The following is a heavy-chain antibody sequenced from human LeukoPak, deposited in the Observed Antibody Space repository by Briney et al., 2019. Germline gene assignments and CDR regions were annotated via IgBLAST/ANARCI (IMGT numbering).Heavy chain of an antibody. D-gene: IGHD3-10*01. CDR3: ARDSTLWFGEGGRGYFDQ. CDR1: GYTFTSYG. V-gene: IGHV1-18*01. Sequence: ASVKVSCKPSGYTFTSYGINWVRQAPGQGLEWMGWISAYNGNTNYAQKFQGRVSMTTDTSTSTAYMELRSLRSDDTAVYYCARDSTLWFGEGGRGYFDQWGQGTLVTVSS. CDR2: ISAYNGNT. J-gene: IGHJ4*02.